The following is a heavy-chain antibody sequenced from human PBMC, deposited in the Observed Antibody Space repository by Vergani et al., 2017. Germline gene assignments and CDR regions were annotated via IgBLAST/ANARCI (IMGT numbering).Heavy chain of an antibody. V-gene: IGHV4-4*03. Sequence: QVQLQESGPGLVKPLGTLSLTCSVSGGPLSTTDWWSWVRQSPERGLEWIGKIGHSGSTYFNASFASRVSMSVDWSVKQFSLYLRSVTAADTAVYYCARNPIGSSYYEYWGQGILVTVSP. J-gene: IGHJ4*02. CDR3: ARNPIGSSYYEY. D-gene: IGHD3-10*01. CDR2: IGHSGST. CDR1: GGPLSTTDW.